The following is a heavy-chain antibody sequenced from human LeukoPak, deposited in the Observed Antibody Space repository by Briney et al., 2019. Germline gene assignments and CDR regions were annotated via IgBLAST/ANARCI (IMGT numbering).Heavy chain of an antibody. CDR2: ISSNGDNT. CDR1: GLTFSTYV. J-gene: IGHJ4*02. CDR3: VRGTGY. V-gene: IGHV3-64D*06. Sequence: GGSLRLSCSVSGLTFSTYVMHWVRQAPGKGLEYVSTISSNGDNTYYADSVKGRFTISRDNSKNTLYLQMSSLRADDTAVYYCVRGTGYWGQGTLVTVSS.